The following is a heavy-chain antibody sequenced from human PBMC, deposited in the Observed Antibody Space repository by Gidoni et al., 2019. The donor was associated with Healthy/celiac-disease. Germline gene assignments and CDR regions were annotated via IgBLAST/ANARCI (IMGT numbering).Heavy chain of an antibody. D-gene: IGHD2-21*01. J-gene: IGHJ5*02. V-gene: IGHV4-31*03. CDR2: IYYSGST. Sequence: QVQLQESGPGLVKPSQTLSFTCTVSGGSISSGGYCWSWIRQHPGKGLEWIGYIYYSGSTYYNPSLKSRVTISVDTSKNQFSLKLSSVTAADTAVYYCARVPEKSVVVPGWFDPWGQGTLVTVSS. CDR1: GGSISSGGYC. CDR3: ARVPEKSVVVPGWFDP.